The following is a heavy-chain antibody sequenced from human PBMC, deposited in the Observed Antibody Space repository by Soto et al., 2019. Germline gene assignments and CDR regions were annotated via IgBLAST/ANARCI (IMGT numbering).Heavy chain of an antibody. D-gene: IGHD2-15*01. CDR1: GYTLTELS. Sequence: QVQLVQSGAEVKKPGASVKVSCKVSGYTLTELSMHWVRQAPGKGLEWMGGFDPEDGETIYAQKFQGRVTMTEDTSXXIXYTXLSSLRSEDTAVYYCATDRGYCSGGSCSGGGWFDPWGQGPLVTVSS. J-gene: IGHJ5*02. V-gene: IGHV1-24*01. CDR2: FDPEDGET. CDR3: ATDRGYCSGGSCSGGGWFDP.